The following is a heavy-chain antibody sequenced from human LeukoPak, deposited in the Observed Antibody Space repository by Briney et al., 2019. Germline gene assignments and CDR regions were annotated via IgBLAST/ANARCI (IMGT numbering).Heavy chain of an antibody. Sequence: GGSLRLSCRAPGFTFGDYVMTWVRQAPGKGLEWVGFIRSKVYGGTTEYAASVKGRFIISRDDSKSIAYLQMNSLKTEDTAVYYCTRDYGGFDYWGQGTLVTVSS. D-gene: IGHD4-23*01. V-gene: IGHV3-49*04. CDR1: GFTFGDYV. CDR2: IRSKVYGGTT. CDR3: TRDYGGFDY. J-gene: IGHJ4*02.